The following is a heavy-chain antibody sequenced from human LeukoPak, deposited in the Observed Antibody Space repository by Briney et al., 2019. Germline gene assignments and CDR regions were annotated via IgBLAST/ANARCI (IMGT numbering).Heavy chain of an antibody. Sequence: GGSLRLSCAASGFTFSSYAMIWVRQAPGKGLEWVSTNSDGGGRTYYADFVKGRFTISRDNSENTLYLQTNSLRDEDTAVYYCAKGRTDCTSISCPGPAFDYWGQGTLVTVSS. CDR1: GFTFSSYA. J-gene: IGHJ4*02. CDR3: AKGRTDCTSISCPGPAFDY. V-gene: IGHV3-23*01. CDR2: NSDGGGRT. D-gene: IGHD2-2*01.